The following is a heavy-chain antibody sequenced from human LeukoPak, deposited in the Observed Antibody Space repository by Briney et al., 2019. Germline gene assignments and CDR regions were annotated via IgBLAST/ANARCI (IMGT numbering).Heavy chain of an antibody. CDR3: ARGGGTMSYDY. CDR1: GGSFSRGSYY. CDR2: VYYSGST. J-gene: IGHJ4*02. Sequence: SETLSLTCTVSGGSFSRGSYYWNWIRQPPGKGLEWIGYVYYSGSTNYNPSLKSRVIISVDTSKTQFSVKLSSVTAADTAVYYCARGGGTMSYDYWGQGILVTVSS. D-gene: IGHD3-10*02. V-gene: IGHV4-61*01.